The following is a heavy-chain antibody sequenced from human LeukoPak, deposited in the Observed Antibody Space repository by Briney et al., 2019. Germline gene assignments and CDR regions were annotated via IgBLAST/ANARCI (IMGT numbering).Heavy chain of an antibody. CDR1: GYSISSGYY. CDR2: IYHSGST. D-gene: IGHD4-23*01. CDR3: AWRGDYGGPPGAFDI. V-gene: IGHV4-38-2*01. J-gene: IGHJ3*02. Sequence: PSETLSLTCAVSGYSISSGYYWGWIRQPPGKGPEWIGSIYHSGSTYYNPSLKRRVTISVDTSKNQFSLKLSSVAAADTAVYYCAWRGDYGGPPGAFDIWGQGTMVTVSS.